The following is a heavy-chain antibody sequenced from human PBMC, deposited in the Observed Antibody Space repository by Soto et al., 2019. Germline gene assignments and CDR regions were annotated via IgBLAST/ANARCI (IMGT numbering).Heavy chain of an antibody. CDR1: GFTFDDYT. CDR3: AKDESGYSSSWYTYGMDV. Sequence: PGGSLRLSCAASGFTFDDYTMHWVRQAPGKGLEWVSLISWDGGSTYYADSVKGRFTISRDNSKNSLYLQMNSLRTEDTALYYCAKDESGYSSSWYTYGMDVWGQGTTVTVSS. J-gene: IGHJ6*02. CDR2: ISWDGGST. V-gene: IGHV3-43*01. D-gene: IGHD6-13*01.